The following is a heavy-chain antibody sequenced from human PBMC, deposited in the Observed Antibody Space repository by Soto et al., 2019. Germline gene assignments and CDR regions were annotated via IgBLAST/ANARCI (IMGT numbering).Heavy chain of an antibody. CDR2: IIPIFGTA. CDR1: GGTFSSYA. D-gene: IGHD3-22*01. J-gene: IGHJ3*02. CDR3: ARDYYDSSGYPRNAFDI. V-gene: IGHV1-69*13. Sequence: SVKVSCKASGGTFSSYAISWVRQAPGQGLEWMGGIIPIFGTANYAQRFQGRVTITADESTSTAYMELSSLRSEDTAVYYCARDYYDSSGYPRNAFDIWGQGTMVTVSS.